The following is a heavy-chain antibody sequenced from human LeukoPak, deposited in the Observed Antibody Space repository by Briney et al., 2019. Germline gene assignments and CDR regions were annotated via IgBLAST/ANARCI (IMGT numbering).Heavy chain of an antibody. J-gene: IGHJ4*02. CDR1: GFTFSSYG. V-gene: IGHV3-30*18. CDR3: AKSSITFGGVVED. CDR2: ISYDGSNK. D-gene: IGHD3-16*01. Sequence: PGGSLRLSCAASGFTFSSYGMHWVRQAPGKGLEWVAVISYDGSNKYYADSVKGRFTISRDNSKNTLYLQMNSLRAEDTAVYYCAKSSITFGGVVEDWGQGTLVTVSS.